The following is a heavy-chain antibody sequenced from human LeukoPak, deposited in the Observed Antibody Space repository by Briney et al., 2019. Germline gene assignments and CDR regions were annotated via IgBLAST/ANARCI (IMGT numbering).Heavy chain of an antibody. CDR2: ISGSGGST. Sequence: GGSLRLSCAASGFTFSNYAIYWVRQAPGKGLEWVSAISGSGGSTYYADSVKGRFTISRDNSKNTLYLQMNSLKTEDTAVYYCTTRITMVRGVIITTLDYWGQGTLVTVSS. J-gene: IGHJ4*02. D-gene: IGHD3-10*01. CDR1: GFTFSNYA. CDR3: TTRITMVRGVIITTLDY. V-gene: IGHV3-23*01.